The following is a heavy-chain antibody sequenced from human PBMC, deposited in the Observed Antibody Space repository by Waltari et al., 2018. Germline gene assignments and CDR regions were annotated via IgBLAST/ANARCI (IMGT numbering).Heavy chain of an antibody. V-gene: IGHV4-59*01. J-gene: IGHJ4*02. Sequence: QVQLQESGPGLVKPSETLALTCTVSGASISSYYWSWIRQPPGKGLEWIGNIYYSGSANYNPPLKSRVTISVDTSKNQFSLKLNSMTAADTAVYYCARAVSMGRLFDWSTSYFDYWGQGTLVTVSS. CDR1: GASISSYY. CDR3: ARAVSMGRLFDWSTSYFDY. D-gene: IGHD3-9*01. CDR2: IYYSGSA.